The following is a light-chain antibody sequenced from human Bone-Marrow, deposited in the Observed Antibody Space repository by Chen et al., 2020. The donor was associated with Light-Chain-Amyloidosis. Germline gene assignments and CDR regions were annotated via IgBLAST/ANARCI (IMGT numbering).Light chain of an antibody. CDR3: QQYGTSPLT. V-gene: IGKV3-20*01. CDR2: GSS. CDR1: QTISSNY. Sequence: EIVLTQSPGTLSLSPGEGANVSCRASQTISSNYLTWYQQKFGQAPRLLIYGSSSRATGIPDRFTGSGSGTDFTLTINRLEPEDIAMYYCQQYGTSPLTFGGGTKVEIK. J-gene: IGKJ4*01.